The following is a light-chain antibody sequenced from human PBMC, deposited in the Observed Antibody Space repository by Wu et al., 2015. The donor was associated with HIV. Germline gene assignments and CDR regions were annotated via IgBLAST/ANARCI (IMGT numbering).Light chain of an antibody. CDR1: QRVSSNY. V-gene: IGKV3-20*01. CDR2: GSS. CDR3: QQYGSSSYT. J-gene: IGKJ2*01. Sequence: EIVLTQSPGTLSLSPGERATLSCRASQRVSSNYLAWYQQKFGQAPRLLIYGSSIRATGIPDRFSGSGSGTDFSLTISRLEPEDIAVYYCQQYGSSSYTFGQGPSWRSN.